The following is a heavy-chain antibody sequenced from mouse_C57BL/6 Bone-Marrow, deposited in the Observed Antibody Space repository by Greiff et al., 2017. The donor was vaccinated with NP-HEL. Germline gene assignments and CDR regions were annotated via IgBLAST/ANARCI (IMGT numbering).Heavy chain of an antibody. V-gene: IGHV14-3*01. CDR3: ARRDYYGSRRYFDY. J-gene: IGHJ2*01. D-gene: IGHD1-1*01. CDR1: GFNIKNTY. Sequence: VQLQQSVAELVRPGASVKLSCTASGFNIKNTYMHWVKQRPEQGLEWIGRIDPANGNTKYAPKFQGTAPITADPSSNTAYLQLSSLTTEDTAIYYCARRDYYGSRRYFDYWGQGTTLTVSS. CDR2: IDPANGNT.